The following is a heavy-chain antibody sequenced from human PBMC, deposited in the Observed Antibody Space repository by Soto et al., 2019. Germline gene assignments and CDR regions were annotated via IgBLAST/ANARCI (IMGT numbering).Heavy chain of an antibody. V-gene: IGHV3-11*03. CDR1: GFTFGDSY. J-gene: IGHJ6*02. Sequence: GGSLRLSCAGSGFTFGDSYMSWIRQAPGKGLEWLSYISPGSRYPAYADSVKGRFTISRDNAKRSLYLQMMSLTAEDSAVYYCADLSVTGGVDVWGQGTTVTVSS. CDR2: ISPGSRYP. D-gene: IGHD3-16*01. CDR3: ADLSVTGGVDV.